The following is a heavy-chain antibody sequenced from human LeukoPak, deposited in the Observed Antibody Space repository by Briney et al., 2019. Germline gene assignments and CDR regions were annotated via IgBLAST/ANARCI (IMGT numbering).Heavy chain of an antibody. J-gene: IGHJ6*03. D-gene: IGHD4-17*01. V-gene: IGHV1-46*01. CDR3: ARGGVRTVTTSSGIIDMDV. CDR2: INPSGGST. CDR1: GYTFTSYY. Sequence: ASVKVSCKASGYTFTSYYMHWVRQAPGQGLEWMGIINPSGGSTSYAQKFQGRVTITRNTSISTAYMELSSLRSEDTAVYYCARGGVRTVTTSSGIIDMDVWGKGTTVTVSS.